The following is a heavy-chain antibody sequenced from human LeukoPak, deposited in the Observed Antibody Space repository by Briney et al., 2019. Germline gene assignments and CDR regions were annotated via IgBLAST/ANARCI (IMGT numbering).Heavy chain of an antibody. CDR2: INPNSGGT. CDR3: ARERQGLLVVPAATNWFDP. Sequence: ASVKVSCKASGYTFTGYYMHWVRQAPGQGLEWMGWINPNSGGTNYAQKFQGRVTMTRDTSISTAYMELSRLRSDDTAVYYCARERQGLLVVPAATNWFDPWGQGTLVTVSS. CDR1: GYTFTGYY. D-gene: IGHD2-2*01. J-gene: IGHJ5*02. V-gene: IGHV1-2*02.